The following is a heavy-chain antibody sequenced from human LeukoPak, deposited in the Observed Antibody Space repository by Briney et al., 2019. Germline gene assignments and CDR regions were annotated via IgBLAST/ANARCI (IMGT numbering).Heavy chain of an antibody. CDR3: AREITGMAY. V-gene: IGHV3-66*01. D-gene: IGHD1-20*01. J-gene: IGHJ4*02. CDR2: IYSGGST. CDR1: GFTFSSYA. Sequence: GGSLRLSCAASGFTFSSYAMSWVRQAPGKGLEWVSVIYSGGSTYYADSVKGRFTISRDNSKNTLYLQMNSLRAEDTAVYYCAREITGMAYWGQGTLVTVSS.